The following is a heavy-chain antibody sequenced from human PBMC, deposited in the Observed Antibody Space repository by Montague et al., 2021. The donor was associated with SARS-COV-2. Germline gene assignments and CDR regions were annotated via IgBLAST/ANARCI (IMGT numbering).Heavy chain of an antibody. CDR1: GFTFDDYG. J-gene: IGHJ4*02. CDR3: AKQRTIFGVVPKRYFDY. CDR2: ISWNSDSI. V-gene: IGHV3-9*01. D-gene: IGHD3-3*01. Sequence: SLRLSCAASGFTFDDYGMSWVRQAPGKGLEWVSGISWNSDSIAYADSVKGRFTISRDNAKNSLYLRMNSLRVEDTAFYYCAKQRTIFGVVPKRYFDYWGQGTLVTVSS.